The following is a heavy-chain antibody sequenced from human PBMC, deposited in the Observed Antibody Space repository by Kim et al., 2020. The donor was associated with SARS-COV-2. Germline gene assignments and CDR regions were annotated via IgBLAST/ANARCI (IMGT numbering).Heavy chain of an antibody. J-gene: IGHJ4*02. V-gene: IGHV3-30*18. CDR3: AKGQKDFWSGYYMV. CDR1: GFTFSSYG. CDR2: ISYDGSNK. Sequence: GGSLRLSCAASGFTFSSYGMHWVRQAPGKGLEWVAVISYDGSNKYYADSVKGRFTISRDNSKNTLYLQMNSLRAEDTAVYYCAKGQKDFWSGYYMVWGQGTLVTVSS. D-gene: IGHD3-3*01.